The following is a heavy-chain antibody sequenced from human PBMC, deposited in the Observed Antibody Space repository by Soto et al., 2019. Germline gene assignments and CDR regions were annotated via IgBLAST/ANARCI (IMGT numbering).Heavy chain of an antibody. CDR3: ARDYIVGDTTPWFDP. Sequence: QVQLVESVGGLVQPAMSLRLSCAASGFTFSSYAMHWVRQAPGKGLEWVAVISYDGSNKYYADSVKGRFTISKDNSKNTLYLQMNCLRAEDTDVSYCARDYIVGDTTPWFDPWGQGTRVTVSS. V-gene: IGHV3-30-3*01. D-gene: IGHD1-26*01. J-gene: IGHJ5*02. CDR1: GFTFSSYA. CDR2: ISYDGSNK.